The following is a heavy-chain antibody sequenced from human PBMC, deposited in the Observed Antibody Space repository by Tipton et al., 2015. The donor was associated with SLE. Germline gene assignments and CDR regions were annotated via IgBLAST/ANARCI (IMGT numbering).Heavy chain of an antibody. CDR1: GFTFDDYA. V-gene: IGHV3-43D*04. D-gene: IGHD3-16*01. CDR2: ISWDGGST. Sequence: SLRLSYAASGFTFDDYAMHWVRQAPGKGLEWVSLISWDGGSTHYADSVKGRFTISRDNSKNSLYLQMNSLRAEDTALYYCAKDNGGLADYWGQGTLVTVSS. J-gene: IGHJ4*02. CDR3: AKDNGGLADY.